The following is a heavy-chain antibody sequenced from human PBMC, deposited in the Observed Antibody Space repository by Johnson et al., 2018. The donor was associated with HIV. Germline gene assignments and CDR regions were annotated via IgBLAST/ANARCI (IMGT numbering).Heavy chain of an antibody. Sequence: MLLVESGGGLVQPGGSLRLSCAASGFTISSNYMSWVRQAPGKGLEWVSAISGSGGSTYYADSVKGRFTISRDNSKNTLYLQMNSLRAEDTAVYYCAKGIVVGVRAFDIWGQGTMVTVSS. V-gene: IGHV3-66*02. CDR1: GFTISSNY. CDR3: AKGIVVGVRAFDI. D-gene: IGHD3-22*01. J-gene: IGHJ3*02. CDR2: ISGSGGST.